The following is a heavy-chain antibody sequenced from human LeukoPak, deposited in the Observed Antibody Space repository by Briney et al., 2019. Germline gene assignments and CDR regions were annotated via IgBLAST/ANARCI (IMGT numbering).Heavy chain of an antibody. CDR2: FDPEDGEA. Sequence: ASVKVSCKVSGYTLTELSMHWVRQAPGKGLEWMGGFDPEDGEAIYAQKFQGRVTMTEDTSTDTAYMELSSLRSEDTAVYYCATGWSIVVVVAATDAFDIWGQGTMVTVSS. J-gene: IGHJ3*02. CDR1: GYTLTELS. V-gene: IGHV1-24*01. D-gene: IGHD2-15*01. CDR3: ATGWSIVVVVAATDAFDI.